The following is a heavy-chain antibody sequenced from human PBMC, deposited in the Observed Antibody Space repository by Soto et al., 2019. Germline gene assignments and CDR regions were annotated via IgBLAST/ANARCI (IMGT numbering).Heavy chain of an antibody. CDR2: IYYSGST. Sequence: QLQLQESGPGLVKPSETLSLTCTVSGGSISSSSYYWGWIRQPPGKGLEWIGSIYYSGSTYYNPSLKSRVTKSVDTFKNQFSLKLSSVTAADTAVYYCAKLGLYSTVTSSWGQGTLVTVSS. CDR1: GGSISSSSYY. CDR3: AKLGLYSTVTSS. J-gene: IGHJ5*02. V-gene: IGHV4-39*01. D-gene: IGHD4-4*01.